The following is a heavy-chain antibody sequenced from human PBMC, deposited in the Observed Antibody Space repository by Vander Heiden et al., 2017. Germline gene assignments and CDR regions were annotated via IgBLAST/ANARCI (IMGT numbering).Heavy chain of an antibody. V-gene: IGHV1-2*02. D-gene: IGHD6-13*01. Sequence: QVQLVQSGAEVKKPGASVKVSSKASGYTFTGYYMHWVRQAPGQGLEWMGWINPNSGGTNYAQKFQGRVTMTRDTSISTAYMELSRLRSDDTAVYYCARDIAAAGNGIYYYYGMDVWGQGTTVTVSS. J-gene: IGHJ6*02. CDR3: ARDIAAAGNGIYYYYGMDV. CDR1: GYTFTGYY. CDR2: INPNSGGT.